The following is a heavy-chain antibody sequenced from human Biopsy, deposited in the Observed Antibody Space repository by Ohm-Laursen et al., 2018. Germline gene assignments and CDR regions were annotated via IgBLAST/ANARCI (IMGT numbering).Heavy chain of an antibody. D-gene: IGHD2-15*01. V-gene: IGHV1-2*02. Sequence: GATVKVSCKASGYTFSLYHIHWVRQAPGQGLEWMGWIDPDSGRTSFGQNFQGRVTMTSDTSTGTAYLELTRLRSDDTAVYYCARDPYCSGGNCYSPLDHWGQGTLVT. CDR3: ARDPYCSGGNCYSPLDH. CDR1: GYTFSLYH. J-gene: IGHJ4*02. CDR2: IDPDSGRT.